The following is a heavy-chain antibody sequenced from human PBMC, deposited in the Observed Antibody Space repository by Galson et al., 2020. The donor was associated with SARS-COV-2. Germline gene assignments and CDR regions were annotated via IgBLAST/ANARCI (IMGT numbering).Heavy chain of an antibody. CDR3: ARGNYYDRSGYLDAFDI. V-gene: IGHV1-2*02. J-gene: IGHJ3*02. CDR1: GYTFTGYY. Sequence: ASVKVSCKASGYTFTGYYIHWVRQPPGQGLEWMGCINHNSGGTNYAQKLQGRVTMTRDTSISTAYMALSRLRSDDTAVYYCARGNYYDRSGYLDAFDIWGQGTMVTVSS. CDR2: INHNSGGT. D-gene: IGHD3-22*01.